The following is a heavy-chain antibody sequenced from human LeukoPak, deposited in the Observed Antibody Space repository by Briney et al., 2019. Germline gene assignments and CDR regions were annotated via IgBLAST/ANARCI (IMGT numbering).Heavy chain of an antibody. V-gene: IGHV3-21*01. CDR3: ARGHYDVLAASYKWTPDY. CDR2: ITSGGDYI. J-gene: IGHJ4*02. D-gene: IGHD3-9*01. Sequence: GGSLRLSCAASGFTFNPFNMNWVRQAPGKGLEWVSSITSGGDYIYYADSVKGRFTTSRDNAKNSLSLQLNSLRVEDTAVYYGARGHYDVLAASYKWTPDYWGQGTLVTVSS. CDR1: GFTFNPFN.